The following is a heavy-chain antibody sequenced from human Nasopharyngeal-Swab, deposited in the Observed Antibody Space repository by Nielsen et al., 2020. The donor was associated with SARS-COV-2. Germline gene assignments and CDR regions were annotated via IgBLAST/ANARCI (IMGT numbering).Heavy chain of an antibody. CDR1: GGFVSTGSYY. CDR3: ARARDWGSYFYYYYMDV. CDR2: LYNNGST. D-gene: IGHD7-27*01. V-gene: IGHV4-61*01. J-gene: IGHJ6*03. Sequence: GSLRLSCTVSGGFVSTGSYYWTWIRQPPGKGLEWIGYLYNNGSTKYNPSLKSRVTISVDTSKNQFSLKLNSVTAADTAVYYCARARDWGSYFYYYYMDVWGNGTTVTVSS.